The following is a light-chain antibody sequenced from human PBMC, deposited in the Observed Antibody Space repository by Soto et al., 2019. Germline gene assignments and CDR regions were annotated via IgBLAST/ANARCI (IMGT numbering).Light chain of an antibody. CDR3: QSYDSSLRHYV. Sequence: QTVVTQPPSVSGAPGQRVTISCTGSSSDIGAGYDVHWYQQLPGKAPTLLIYGNTKRPSGVPDRFSGSRSGTSASLAITGLQAEDEADYYCQSYDSSLRHYVFGTGTKVTVL. V-gene: IGLV1-40*01. CDR2: GNT. CDR1: SSDIGAGYD. J-gene: IGLJ1*01.